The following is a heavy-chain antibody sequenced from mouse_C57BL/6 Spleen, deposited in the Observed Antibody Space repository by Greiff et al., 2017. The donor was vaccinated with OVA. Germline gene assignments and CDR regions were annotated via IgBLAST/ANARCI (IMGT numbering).Heavy chain of an antibody. CDR1: GYTFTSYW. CDR2: IDPSDSYT. CDR3: ARSTDGSSYDAMDD. Sequence: QVQLQQPGAELVMPGASVKLSCKASGYTFTSYWMHWVKQRPGQGLEWIGEIDPSDSYTNYNQKFKGKSTLTVDKSSSTAYMQLSSLTSEDSAVYDCARSTDGSSYDAMDDWGQGTSVTVSS. V-gene: IGHV1-69*01. J-gene: IGHJ4*01. D-gene: IGHD1-1*01.